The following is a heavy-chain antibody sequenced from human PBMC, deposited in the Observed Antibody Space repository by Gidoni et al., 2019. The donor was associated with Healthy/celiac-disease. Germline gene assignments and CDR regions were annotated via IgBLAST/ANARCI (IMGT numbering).Heavy chain of an antibody. CDR1: GFTFSSYG. J-gene: IGHJ6*03. Sequence: QVQLVESGGGVVQPGRSLRLSCAASGFTFSSYGMHWVRQAPGKVLEWVAVIWYDGSNKYYADSVKGRFTISRDNSKNTLYLQMNSLRAEDTAVYYCAREGIAAAGDYYYYMDVWGKGTTVTVSS. D-gene: IGHD6-13*01. CDR2: IWYDGSNK. V-gene: IGHV3-33*01. CDR3: AREGIAAAGDYYYYMDV.